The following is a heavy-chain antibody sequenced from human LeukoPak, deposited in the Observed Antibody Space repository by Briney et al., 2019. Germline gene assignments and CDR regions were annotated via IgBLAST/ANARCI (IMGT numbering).Heavy chain of an antibody. J-gene: IGHJ5*02. CDR1: GFTLSNYD. V-gene: IGHV3-21*01. D-gene: IGHD2-2*01. Sequence: GGSLRLSCAASGFTLSNYDMNWVRQAPGKGLEWVSSISTSSRYIYYKDSVRGRFTISRDDAKNSLYLEMNSLRAEDTAVYYCARADCSSSTCYLRRSWFDPWGQGTLVTVSA. CDR2: ISTSSRYI. CDR3: ARADCSSSTCYLRRSWFDP.